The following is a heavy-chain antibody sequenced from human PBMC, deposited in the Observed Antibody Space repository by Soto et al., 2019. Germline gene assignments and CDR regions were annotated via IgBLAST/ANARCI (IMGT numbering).Heavy chain of an antibody. Sequence: QVQLQESGPGLVKPSETLSLTCTVSGGSISSYYWSWIRQPPGKGLEWIGYIYYSGSTNYNPSLKSRVTISVDTSKNQFSLQLSSVTAADTAVYYCARDKDDGGCDFRFDPWGQGTLVTVSS. V-gene: IGHV4-59*01. J-gene: IGHJ5*02. D-gene: IGHD5-12*01. CDR1: GGSISSYY. CDR3: ARDKDDGGCDFRFDP. CDR2: IYYSGST.